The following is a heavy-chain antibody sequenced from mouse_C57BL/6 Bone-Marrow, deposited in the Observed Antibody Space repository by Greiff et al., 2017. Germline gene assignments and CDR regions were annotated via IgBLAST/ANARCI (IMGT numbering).Heavy chain of an antibody. Sequence: QVQLQQPGAELVKPGASVKMSCKASGYTFTSYWITWVKQRPGQGLEWIGDIYPGSGSTNYNEKFKSKATLTVDTSSSTAYMQLSSLTSEDSAVYYFSFYYYGSFYCDYWGQGTTLTVSS. CDR3: SFYYYGSFYCDY. CDR1: GYTFTSYW. J-gene: IGHJ2*01. D-gene: IGHD1-1*01. V-gene: IGHV1-55*01. CDR2: IYPGSGST.